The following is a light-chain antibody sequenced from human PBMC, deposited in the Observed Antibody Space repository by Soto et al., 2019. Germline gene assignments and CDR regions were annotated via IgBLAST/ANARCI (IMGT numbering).Light chain of an antibody. Sequence: EIVMTQSPATLSVSPGERATLSCRASQSVSSNLAWYQQKPCQAPRLLVYGAFTRATGIPARFSGSGSGTECTLTISSLQSEDFAVYYCQQYNNWRPGFTCGPGTKVDIK. CDR1: QSVSSN. J-gene: IGKJ3*01. V-gene: IGKV3D-15*01. CDR3: QQYNNWRPGFT. CDR2: GAF.